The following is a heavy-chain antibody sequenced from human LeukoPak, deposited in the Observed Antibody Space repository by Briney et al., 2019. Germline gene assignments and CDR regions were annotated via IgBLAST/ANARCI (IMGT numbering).Heavy chain of an antibody. V-gene: IGHV3-20*04. CDR2: INWSGGSI. J-gene: IGHJ4*02. CDR3: ARSGTAGDFDY. D-gene: IGHD6-13*01. CDR1: GFTFDDYG. Sequence: GGSLRLSCAASGFTFDDYGMSWARQAPGKGLEWVSDINWSGGSIGYADSVKGRFTISRDNGKNSLYLQMNSLRAEDTALYYCARSGTAGDFDYWGQGTLVTVSS.